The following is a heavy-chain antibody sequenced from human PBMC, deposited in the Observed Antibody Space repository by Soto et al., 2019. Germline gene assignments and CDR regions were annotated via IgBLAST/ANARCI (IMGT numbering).Heavy chain of an antibody. CDR2: INHSGST. Sequence: SETLSLTCAVYGGSFSGYYWSWIRQPPGKGLEWIGEINHSGSTNYNPSLKSRVTISVDTSKNQFSLKLSSVTAADTAVYYCATGGKATTFDYWGQGTLVTISS. CDR1: GGSFSGYY. V-gene: IGHV4-34*01. CDR3: ATGGKATTFDY. J-gene: IGHJ4*02. D-gene: IGHD5-12*01.